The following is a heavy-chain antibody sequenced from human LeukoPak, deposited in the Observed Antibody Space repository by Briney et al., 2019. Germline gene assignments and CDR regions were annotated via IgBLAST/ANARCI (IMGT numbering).Heavy chain of an antibody. J-gene: IGHJ6*04. D-gene: IGHD1-26*01. CDR1: GGSISSGDYY. CDR2: IHASGST. V-gene: IGHV4-39*07. Sequence: PSETLSLTCTVSGGSISSGDYYWSRIRQPPGKGLEWIGRIHASGSTYYNPSLKSRVSMSIDLSKNQFSLSLNSVTAADTAVFYCARDIGSRIWGKGTTVIVSS. CDR3: ARDIGSRI.